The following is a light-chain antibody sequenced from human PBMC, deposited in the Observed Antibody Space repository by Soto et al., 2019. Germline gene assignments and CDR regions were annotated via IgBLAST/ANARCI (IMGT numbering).Light chain of an antibody. J-gene: IGLJ1*01. CDR2: DVS. V-gene: IGLV2-14*03. Sequence: QSALTQPASVSGSPGQSITISCTGTSSDVGTYNYVSWYQQHPGKAPKLMIYDVSNRPSGVSNRFSGSKSGNTTSLTISGLEADDEVDYYCSSYTTSSTYVFGTGTKVTVL. CDR1: SSDVGTYNY. CDR3: SSYTTSSTYV.